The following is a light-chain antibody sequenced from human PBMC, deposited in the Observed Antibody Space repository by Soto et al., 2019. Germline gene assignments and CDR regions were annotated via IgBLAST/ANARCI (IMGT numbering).Light chain of an antibody. CDR3: SSSRGASALVI. J-gene: IGLJ2*01. CDR2: DVT. CDR1: TSDIGGSNF. Sequence: QSVLTQPASVSGSPGQSITISCTGTTSDIGGSNFVSWYQQHPGRAPKLMIFDVTNRPSGVSSRFSGSKSGNTASLTISGLQLEDEADYYCSSSRGASALVIFGGGTKLTVL. V-gene: IGLV2-14*03.